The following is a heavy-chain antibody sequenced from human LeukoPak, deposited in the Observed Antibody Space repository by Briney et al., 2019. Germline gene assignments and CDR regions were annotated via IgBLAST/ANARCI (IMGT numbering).Heavy chain of an antibody. CDR1: GGSISSSSYY. V-gene: IGHV4-39*01. J-gene: IGHJ4*02. Sequence: PSETLSLTCTVSGGSISSSSYYWGWIRQPPGKGLERIGSIYYSGSTYYNPSLKSRVTISVDTSKNQFSLKLSSVTAADTAVHYCARTIFGVVIVDYWGQGTLVTVSS. CDR3: ARTIFGVVIVDY. CDR2: IYYSGST. D-gene: IGHD3-3*01.